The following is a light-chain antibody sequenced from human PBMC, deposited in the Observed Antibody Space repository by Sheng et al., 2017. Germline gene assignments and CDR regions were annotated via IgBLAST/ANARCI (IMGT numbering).Light chain of an antibody. CDR2: AAS. J-gene: IGKJ4*01. CDR1: QSISSS. CDR3: QQSYNIPLT. V-gene: IGKV1-39*01. Sequence: DIQMTQSPSSLSASVGDRVTIACRASQSISSSLNWYQQKPGKAPKLLIYAASNLQSGVPSRFSGSGSGTDFTLTISSLQFEDFATYYCQQSYNIPLTFGGGTRWRSN.